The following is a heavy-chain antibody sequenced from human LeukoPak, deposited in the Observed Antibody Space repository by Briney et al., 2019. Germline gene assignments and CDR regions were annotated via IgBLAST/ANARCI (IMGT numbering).Heavy chain of an antibody. CDR2: ISYDGSNK. CDR1: GFTFSGYA. V-gene: IGHV3-30-3*01. CDR3: ARDTSLGID. D-gene: IGHD3-16*01. J-gene: IGHJ4*02. Sequence: GGSLRLSCAASGFTFSGYAMHWVRQAPGKGLEWVAVISYDGSNKYYADSVKGRFTISRDNSKNTLYLQMNSLRAEDTAVYYCARDTSLGIDWGQGTLVTVSS.